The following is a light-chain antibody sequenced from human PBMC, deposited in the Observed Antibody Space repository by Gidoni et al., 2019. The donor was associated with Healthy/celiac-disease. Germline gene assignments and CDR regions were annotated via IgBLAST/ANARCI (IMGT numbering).Light chain of an antibody. Sequence: QSALTQPRSASGPPGQAVTISCTRTSSDVGGYNYVSWYQQHPGKAPKLMIYDVSKRPPGVPDRFSGSKSVNTASLTISGLQAEDEADYYCCSYAGSYTSYVFGTGTKVTVL. V-gene: IGLV2-11*01. CDR2: DVS. CDR1: SSDVGGYNY. J-gene: IGLJ1*01. CDR3: CSYAGSYTSYV.